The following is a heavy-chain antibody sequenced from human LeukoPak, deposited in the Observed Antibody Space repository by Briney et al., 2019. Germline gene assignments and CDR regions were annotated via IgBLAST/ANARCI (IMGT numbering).Heavy chain of an antibody. D-gene: IGHD3-16*02. CDR2: ISSSSSYI. CDR3: ARANDYAWGSYRYPRGPEYFQH. V-gene: IGHV3-21*01. CDR1: GFTFSSYS. Sequence: GGSLRLSCAASGFTFSSYSMNWVRQAPGKGLEWVSSISSSSSYIYYADSVKGRFTISRDNAKNSLYLQMNSLRAEDTAVYYCARANDYAWGSYRYPRGPEYFQHWGQGTLVTVSS. J-gene: IGHJ1*01.